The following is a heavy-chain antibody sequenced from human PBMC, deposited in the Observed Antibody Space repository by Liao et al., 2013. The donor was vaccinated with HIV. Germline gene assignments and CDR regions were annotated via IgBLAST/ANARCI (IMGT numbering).Heavy chain of an antibody. D-gene: IGHD1-1*01. Sequence: QVQLQESGPGLVKPSETLSLTCTVSGGSISSYYWSWIRQPPGKGLEWMGYIYSSGSTNYNPSLKSRVTISVDTSKNQFSLKLSSVTAADTAVYYCARGPTRYYFDYWGQGTLVTVSS. CDR1: GGSISSYY. CDR2: IYSSGST. J-gene: IGHJ4*02. V-gene: IGHV4-59*01. CDR3: ARGPTRYYFDY.